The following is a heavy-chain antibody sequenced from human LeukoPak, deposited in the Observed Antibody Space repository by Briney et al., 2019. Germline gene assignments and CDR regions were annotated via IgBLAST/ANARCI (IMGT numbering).Heavy chain of an antibody. CDR1: GYSLTGYF. J-gene: IGHJ4*02. CDR3: AREYYYDSSVYYPLGY. Sequence: ASVTVSCKASGYSLTGYFIHWMRQAPGQGLEWMGWMNPNSGGTNYAQKFQGRVTMTRDTSISTAYMELSRLTSDDTAVYYCAREYYYDSSVYYPLGYWGQGTLVTVSS. CDR2: MNPNSGGT. D-gene: IGHD3-22*01. V-gene: IGHV1-2*02.